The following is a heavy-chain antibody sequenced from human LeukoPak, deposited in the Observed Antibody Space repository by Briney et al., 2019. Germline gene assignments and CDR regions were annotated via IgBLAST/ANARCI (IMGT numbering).Heavy chain of an antibody. Sequence: PGGSLRLSCAASGFTVSSNYMTWVRQAPGKGLQWVSLIDSGGSPYFADSVKGRFAISRDTSKNTLYLQMNSLRAEDTAVYYCARRAPTVTYYYYYYMDVWGKGTTVTVSS. J-gene: IGHJ6*03. CDR2: IDSGGSP. V-gene: IGHV3-53*01. D-gene: IGHD4-11*01. CDR3: ARRAPTVTYYYYYYMDV. CDR1: GFTVSSNY.